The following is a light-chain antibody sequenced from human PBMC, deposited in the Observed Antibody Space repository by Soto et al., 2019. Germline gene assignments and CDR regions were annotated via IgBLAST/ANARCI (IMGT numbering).Light chain of an antibody. CDR3: QQYDTYFRYT. CDR1: QGIGST. Sequence: EIVMTQSPATLSVSPGERATLSCRASQGIGSTLAWYQQKPGQTPRLLIYGASTRATGVPARFSGSGSGTEFTLTINSLQSEDFANYYCQQYDTYFRYTFGQGTKLDIK. J-gene: IGKJ2*01. CDR2: GAS. V-gene: IGKV3-15*01.